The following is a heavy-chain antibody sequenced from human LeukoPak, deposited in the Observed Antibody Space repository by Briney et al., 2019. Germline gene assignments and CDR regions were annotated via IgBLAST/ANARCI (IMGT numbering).Heavy chain of an antibody. D-gene: IGHD1-26*01. CDR2: IYHSGST. CDR1: GGSISSGGYY. Sequence: SETLSLTCTVSGGSISSGGYYWSWIRQPPGKGLEWIGYIYHSGSTYYNPSLKSRVTISVDRSKNQFSLKLSSVTAADTAVYYCAINVVGALDYWGQGTLVTVSS. J-gene: IGHJ4*02. CDR3: AINVVGALDY. V-gene: IGHV4-30-2*01.